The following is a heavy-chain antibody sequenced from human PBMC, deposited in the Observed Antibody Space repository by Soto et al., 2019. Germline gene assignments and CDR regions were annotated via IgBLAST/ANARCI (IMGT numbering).Heavy chain of an antibody. D-gene: IGHD6-13*01. Sequence: GXSVKVSCKASVYTFTSYDINWVRQATGQGLEWMGWMNPNSGNTGYAQKFQGRVTMTRNTSISTAYMELSSLRSEDTAVYYCARGASRSSQGNWFDHWGQGPLVTVSS. CDR3: ARGASRSSQGNWFDH. CDR2: MNPNSGNT. CDR1: VYTFTSYD. V-gene: IGHV1-8*01. J-gene: IGHJ5*02.